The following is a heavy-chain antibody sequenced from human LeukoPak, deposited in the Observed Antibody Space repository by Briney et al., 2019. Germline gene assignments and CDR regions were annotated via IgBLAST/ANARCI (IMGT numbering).Heavy chain of an antibody. J-gene: IGHJ4*02. D-gene: IGHD3-22*01. Sequence: SQTLSLTCAISGGSVSSNSAAWNWIRQSPSRGLEWLGRTYYRSKWYNDCAVSVKSRITINPDTSKNQFSLQLNSVTPEDTAVYYCARDQDSSGYYPFDYWGQGTLVTVSS. CDR2: TYYRSKWYN. V-gene: IGHV6-1*01. CDR1: GGSVSSNSAA. CDR3: ARDQDSSGYYPFDY.